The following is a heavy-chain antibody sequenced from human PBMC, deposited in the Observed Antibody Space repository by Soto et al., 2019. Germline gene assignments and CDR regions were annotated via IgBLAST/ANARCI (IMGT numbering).Heavy chain of an antibody. D-gene: IGHD3-16*02. Sequence: ASVKVSCKASGGTFSSSGFSWVRQAPGQGLEWMGMIVPSLDTTNYAQKFQARVTITADEVTSTAYMELRSLRSEDTAVYYCARWPQPRYTADPYAVDVWGQGTRVTVS. V-gene: IGHV1-69*11. CDR1: GGTFSSSG. J-gene: IGHJ6*02. CDR3: ARWPQPRYTADPYAVDV. CDR2: IVPSLDTT.